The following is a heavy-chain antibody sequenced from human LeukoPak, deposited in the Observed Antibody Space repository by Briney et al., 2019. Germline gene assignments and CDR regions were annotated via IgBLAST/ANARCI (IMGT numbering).Heavy chain of an antibody. D-gene: IGHD5-12*01. CDR2: ISGSGDST. Sequence: GGSLGLSCEASGFTFSSYAMSWVRQAPGKGLEWVSVISGSGDSTYYADSVEGRCTISRDNSKDALYLQMNSLRAEDTAVYYCARVGYSGYDYDYWGQGTLVTVSS. J-gene: IGHJ4*02. CDR1: GFTFSSYA. V-gene: IGHV3-23*01. CDR3: ARVGYSGYDYDY.